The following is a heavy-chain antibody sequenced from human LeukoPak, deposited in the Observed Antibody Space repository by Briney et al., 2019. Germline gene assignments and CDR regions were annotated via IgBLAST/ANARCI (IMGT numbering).Heavy chain of an antibody. CDR1: GGSISSSSYY. J-gene: IGHJ3*02. CDR2: IYYSGST. CDR3: ARVSGLVLNGYNSFDAFDI. Sequence: PSETLSLTCTVSGGSISSSSYYWGWIRQPPGKGLEWIGSIYYSGSTYYNPSLKSRVTISVDTSKNQFSLKLSSVTAADTAVYYCARVSGLVLNGYNSFDAFDIWGQGTMVTVSS. V-gene: IGHV4-39*01. D-gene: IGHD5-24*01.